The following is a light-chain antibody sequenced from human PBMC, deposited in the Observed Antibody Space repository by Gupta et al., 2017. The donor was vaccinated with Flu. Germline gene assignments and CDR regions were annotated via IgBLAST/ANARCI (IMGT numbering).Light chain of an antibody. V-gene: IGLV2-8*01. CDR3: GSYAGSNKDV. J-gene: IGLJ1*01. CDR1: SSDVGSYNY. CDR2: EVT. Sequence: SVTISCTGTSSDVGSYNYVSWYQQPPGKAPKLMIYEVTKRPSGMPDRFSGSKSGNTASLTISGLQAEDEADYYCGSYAGSNKDVFGAGTKVTVL.